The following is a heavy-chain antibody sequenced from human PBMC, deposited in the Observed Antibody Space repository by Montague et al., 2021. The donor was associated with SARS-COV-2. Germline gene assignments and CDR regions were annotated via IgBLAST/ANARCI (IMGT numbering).Heavy chain of an antibody. J-gene: IGHJ4*02. V-gene: IGHV3-23*03. CDR2: IYGDGRGT. CDR3: AKHTVYDLAELLSPLDH. Sequence: SLRLSCAASGFTFSTYAMSWVRQVPGKGLEWVSVIYGDGRGTYYAESVKGRSTISRDNSKSTLYLQMNSLRADDTAVYYCAKHTVYDLAELLSPLDHWGQGTLVTVPS. CDR1: GFTFSTYA. D-gene: IGHD3-10*01.